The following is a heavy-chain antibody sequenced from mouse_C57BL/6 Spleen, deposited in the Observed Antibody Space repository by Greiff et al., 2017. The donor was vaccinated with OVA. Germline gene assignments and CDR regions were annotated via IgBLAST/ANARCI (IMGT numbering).Heavy chain of an antibody. D-gene: IGHD2-10*02. Sequence: EVQLQQSGPELVKPGASVKISCKASGYTFTDYYMNWVKQSHGKSLEWIGDINPNNGGTSYNQKFKGKATLTVDKSSSTAYMELRSLTSEDSAVYYCARWYGNSPYDLDYWGQGTTLTVSS. CDR3: ARWYGNSPYDLDY. CDR2: INPNNGGT. CDR1: GYTFTDYY. J-gene: IGHJ2*01. V-gene: IGHV1-26*01.